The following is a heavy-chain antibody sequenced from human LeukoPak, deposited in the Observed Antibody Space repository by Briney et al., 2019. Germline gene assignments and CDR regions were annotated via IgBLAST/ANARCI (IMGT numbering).Heavy chain of an antibody. J-gene: IGHJ5*02. CDR3: ARWGSSTSFNWFDP. CDR2: IIPIFGTA. D-gene: IGHD2-2*01. Sequence: ASVKVSCKASGGTFSSYAISWVRQAPGQGLEWMGGIIPIFGTANYAQKFQGRVTITTDESTSTAYMELSSLRSEDTAVYYCARWGSSTSFNWFDPWGQGTLVTVSS. CDR1: GGTFSSYA. V-gene: IGHV1-69*05.